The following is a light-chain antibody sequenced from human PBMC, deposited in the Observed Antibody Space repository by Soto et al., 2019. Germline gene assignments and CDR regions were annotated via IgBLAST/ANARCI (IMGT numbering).Light chain of an antibody. Sequence: DIQMTQSPSTLSASVGDRVTITCRASQSISNWLAWYQQKPGKAPTLLIYDVSRLESGVPSRFSGSGSGTEFTLTINSLQPDDFATYYCQQYDSCYTFGQGTKVAIK. CDR3: QQYDSCYT. J-gene: IGKJ2*01. CDR1: QSISNW. CDR2: DVS. V-gene: IGKV1-5*01.